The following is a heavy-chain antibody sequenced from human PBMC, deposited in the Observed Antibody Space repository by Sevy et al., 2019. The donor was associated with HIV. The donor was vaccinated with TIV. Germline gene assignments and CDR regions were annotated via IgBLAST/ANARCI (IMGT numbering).Heavy chain of an antibody. J-gene: IGHJ5*01. CDR3: ARGAGIVVVPAAIWFDS. D-gene: IGHD2-2*01. CDR1: GFTLRSYE. V-gene: IGHV3-48*03. CDR2: ISTSGTTI. Sequence: GGSPRLSCAVSGFTLRSYEMNWVRQAPGKGLEWVSFISTSGTTIYYADSVKGRFTISRDNAKNSLYLQMDSLRAEDTALYYCARGAGIVVVPAAIWFDSWGQGTLVTVSS.